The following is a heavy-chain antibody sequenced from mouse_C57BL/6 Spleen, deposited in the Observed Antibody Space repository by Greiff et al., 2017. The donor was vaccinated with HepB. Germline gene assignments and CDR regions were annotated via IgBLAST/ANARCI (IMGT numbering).Heavy chain of an antibody. CDR3: ARYYYGSRERAHYAMDY. CDR1: GFNIKNTY. D-gene: IGHD1-1*01. CDR2: IDPANGNT. V-gene: IGHV14-3*01. Sequence: EVQLQQSVAELVRPGASVKLSCTASGFNIKNTYMHWVKQRPEQGLEWIGRIDPANGNTKYAPKFQGKATITADTSSNTAYLQLSSLTSEDTAIYYCARYYYGSRERAHYAMDYWGQGTSVTVSS. J-gene: IGHJ4*01.